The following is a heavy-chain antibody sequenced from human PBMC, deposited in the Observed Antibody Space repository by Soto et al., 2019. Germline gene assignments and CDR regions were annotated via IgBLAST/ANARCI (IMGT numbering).Heavy chain of an antibody. D-gene: IGHD2-15*01. CDR3: AADSRYCSGGNCEDY. J-gene: IGHJ4*02. CDR2: IVVGSGHT. Sequence: QMQLVQSGPEVKKPGTSVKVSCKASGFTFTSSAMQWVRQARGQRLEWIGWIVVGSGHTNYAQKFQERVTITREMPTSTAYRELSSLRSEDTAVYYCAADSRYCSGGNCEDYWGQGTLVTVSS. CDR1: GFTFTSSA. V-gene: IGHV1-58*02.